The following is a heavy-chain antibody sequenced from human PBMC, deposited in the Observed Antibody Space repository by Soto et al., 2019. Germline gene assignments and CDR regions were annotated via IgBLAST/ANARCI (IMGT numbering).Heavy chain of an antibody. CDR1: GFTVSGSA. V-gene: IGHV3-73*01. Sequence: EVQLVESGGGLVQPGGSLKLSCAASGFTVSGSAVHWVRQASGKGLEWVGRIRSKTNSYATAYAASVKGRFTISRDDSKNTAYLQMNSLKTEDTAVYYCTSLLEELSFPRAFDIWGQGTMVTVSS. CDR3: TSLLEELSFPRAFDI. J-gene: IGHJ3*02. CDR2: IRSKTNSYAT. D-gene: IGHD3-16*02.